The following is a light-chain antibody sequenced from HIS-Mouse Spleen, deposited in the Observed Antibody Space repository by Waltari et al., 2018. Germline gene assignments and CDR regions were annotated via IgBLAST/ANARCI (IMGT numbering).Light chain of an antibody. CDR1: QSVSSN. Sequence: EIVMTQSPATLSVSPGERATLPCRASQSVSSNLAWYQQKPGQAPRPLIYCASTRATGIPARFSGSGSGTEFTLTISSMQSEDFAVYYCQQYNNWPLTFGGGTKVEIK. J-gene: IGKJ4*01. CDR3: QQYNNWPLT. V-gene: IGKV3-15*01. CDR2: CAS.